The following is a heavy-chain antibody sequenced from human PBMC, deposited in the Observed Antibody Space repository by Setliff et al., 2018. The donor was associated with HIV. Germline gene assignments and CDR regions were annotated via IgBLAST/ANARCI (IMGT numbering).Heavy chain of an antibody. J-gene: IGHJ4*02. CDR3: TRDGGEY. CDR1: GFTFRSFC. Sequence: PGESLRLSCAASGFTFRSFCLSWVRQVPGKGLEWVANIKEDGSEKYYVDSVKGRFTVSRDNAENSVYLQMNGLRVDDTALYYCTRDGGEYWGEGTLVTVSS. V-gene: IGHV3-7*03. CDR2: IKEDGSEK. D-gene: IGHD3-16*01.